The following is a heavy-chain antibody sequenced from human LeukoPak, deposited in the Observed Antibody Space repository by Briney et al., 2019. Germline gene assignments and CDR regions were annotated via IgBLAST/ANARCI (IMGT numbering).Heavy chain of an antibody. Sequence: ASVNVSCKASGYTFAGYYMHWVRQAPGQGLGGWDGLNLNSVATTYAQKFQGRVTMTRNTSISTAYMELSSLRSEDTAVYYCARGLKRSSGWYFCPVRCTAVRFDPWGQGTLVTVSS. CDR3: ARGLKRSSGWYFCPVRCTAVRFDP. CDR1: GYTFAGYY. V-gene: IGHV1-2*02. D-gene: IGHD6-19*01. J-gene: IGHJ5*02. CDR2: LNLNSVAT.